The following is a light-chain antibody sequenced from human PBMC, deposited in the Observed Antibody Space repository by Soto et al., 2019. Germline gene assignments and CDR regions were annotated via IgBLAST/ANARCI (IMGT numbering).Light chain of an antibody. V-gene: IGLV1-40*01. CDR1: SSNIGAGYD. CDR2: GNS. Sequence: QSVLTQPPSVSGAPGQRVTISCTGSSSNIGAGYDVHWYQQLPGTAPKLLIYGNSNRPSGVPDRFSGSKSGTSASLAITGLRAEDEADYDCQSYDSSLSGWVFGGGPKVTGL. J-gene: IGLJ3*02. CDR3: QSYDSSLSGWV.